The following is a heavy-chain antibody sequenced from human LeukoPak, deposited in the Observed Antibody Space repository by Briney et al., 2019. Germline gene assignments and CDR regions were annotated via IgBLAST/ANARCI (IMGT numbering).Heavy chain of an antibody. V-gene: IGHV3-48*03. CDR1: GFTFSSYE. CDR3: ARDLSPLSHDFWSAYPV. CDR2: ISSSGLTK. D-gene: IGHD3-3*01. Sequence: GGSLRLSCAASGFTFSSYEMNWVRQAPGKGLEWISYISSSGLTKDYADSVKDRFTISRDNAKTSLYLHMNSLSAVNAVVNYCARDLSPLSHDFWSAYPVWGQGTLVTVSS. J-gene: IGHJ4*02.